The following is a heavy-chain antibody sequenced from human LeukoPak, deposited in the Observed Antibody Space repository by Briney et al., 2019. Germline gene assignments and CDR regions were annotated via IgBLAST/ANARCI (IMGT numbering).Heavy chain of an antibody. CDR2: ISAYNGNT. D-gene: IGHD3-10*01. CDR3: ARSVTMVRGVIITLDY. V-gene: IGHV1-18*01. CDR1: GYTFTSYG. J-gene: IGHJ4*02. Sequence: ASVKVSCKASGYTFTSYGISWVRQAPGQGLEWMGWISAYNGNTNYAQKLQGRVTMTTDTSTSTAYMELRSLRSDDTAVYYCARSVTMVRGVIITLDYWGQGTLVTVSS.